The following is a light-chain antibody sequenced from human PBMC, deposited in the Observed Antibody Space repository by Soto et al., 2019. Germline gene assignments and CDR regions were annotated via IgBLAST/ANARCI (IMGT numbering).Light chain of an antibody. J-gene: IGLJ2*01. Sequence: QSVMTQPPSVSGAPGQRVTLSCSGSDSNIGAGYDVHWYQQLPGKVPRLLIYGNNNRPSGVPDRFSGSKSGASASLAITGLRAEDEADYYCQSFDSSLSTFVVFGGGTKLTVL. CDR1: DSNIGAGYD. CDR3: QSFDSSLSTFVV. CDR2: GNN. V-gene: IGLV1-40*01.